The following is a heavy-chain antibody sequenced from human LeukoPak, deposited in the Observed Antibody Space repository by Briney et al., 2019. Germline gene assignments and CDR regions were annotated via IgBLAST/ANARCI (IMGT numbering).Heavy chain of an antibody. CDR3: AGDLGSWD. V-gene: IGHV3-30*01. CDR1: GFTFSSYA. Sequence: GGSLRLSCAASGFTFSSYAMHWVRQAPGKGLEWVAVISYDGSNKYYADSVKGRFTISRDNSKNTLYLHMNSLRAEDTAVYYCAGDLGSWDWGQGTLVTVSS. D-gene: IGHD6-6*01. J-gene: IGHJ4*02. CDR2: ISYDGSNK.